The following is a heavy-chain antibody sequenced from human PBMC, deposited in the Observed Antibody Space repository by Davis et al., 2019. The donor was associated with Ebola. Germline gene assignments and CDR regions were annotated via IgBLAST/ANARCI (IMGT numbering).Heavy chain of an antibody. CDR3: AAKSIAVTGVYYYGMDV. D-gene: IGHD6-19*01. J-gene: IGHJ6*02. Sequence: PGGSLRLSCVASGFTLRNFEMHWVRQAPGKGLVWISYISTSSTNIYQADSVKGRFTISRDNAKNSVYLEMSSLRVEDTAVYYCAAKSIAVTGVYYYGMDVWGQGTTVTVSS. CDR2: ISTSSTNI. CDR1: GFTLRNFE. V-gene: IGHV3-48*03.